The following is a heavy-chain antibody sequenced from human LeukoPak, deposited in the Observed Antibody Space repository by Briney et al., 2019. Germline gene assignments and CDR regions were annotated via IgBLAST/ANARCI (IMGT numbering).Heavy chain of an antibody. J-gene: IGHJ2*01. CDR3: ARVQLAAPYWYFDL. CDR1: GGSISSGGYY. CDR2: IYYSGST. Sequence: SETLSLTCTVPGGSISSGGYYWSWIRQHPGKGLEWIGYIYYSGSTYYNPSLKSRVTISVDTSKNQFSLKLSSVTAADTVVYYCARVQLAAPYWYFDLWGRGTLVTVSS. V-gene: IGHV4-31*03. D-gene: IGHD2-15*01.